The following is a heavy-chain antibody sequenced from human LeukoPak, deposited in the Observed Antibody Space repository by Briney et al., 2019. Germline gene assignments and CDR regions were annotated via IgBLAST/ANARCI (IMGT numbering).Heavy chain of an antibody. CDR3: ARARFIDWGWEYYGMDV. CDR1: GGSISSGSYY. V-gene: IGHV4-61*02. Sequence: PSETLSLTCTVSGGSISSGSYYWSWIRQPAGKGLEWIGRIYTSGSTNYNPSLKSRVTISVDTSKNQFSLKLSSVTAADTAVYYCARARFIDWGWEYYGMDVWGQGTTVTVSS. J-gene: IGHJ6*02. CDR2: IYTSGST. D-gene: IGHD7-27*01.